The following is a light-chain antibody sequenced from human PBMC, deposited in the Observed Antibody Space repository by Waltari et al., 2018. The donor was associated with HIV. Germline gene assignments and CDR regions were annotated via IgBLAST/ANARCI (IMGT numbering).Light chain of an antibody. Sequence: SVLTQPPSASGIPGQRVTISCSGSTSNIGSNDVFWYQHLPGAAPKLLIHRNKRRPAVVPDRFSGSTSGTSASLAIGGRRSEDDADYYWVAWEDSLRGVLFGGGTKVAV. V-gene: IGLV1-47*01. CDR2: RNK. CDR1: TSNIGSND. CDR3: VAWEDSLRGVL. J-gene: IGLJ2*01.